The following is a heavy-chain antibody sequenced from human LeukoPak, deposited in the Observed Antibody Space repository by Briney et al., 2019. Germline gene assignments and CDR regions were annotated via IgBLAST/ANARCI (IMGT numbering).Heavy chain of an antibody. CDR3: ARGRAWGYHHFDY. D-gene: IGHD7-27*01. CDR2: INHSGST. Sequence: SETLSLTCAVYGGSFSGYYWSWIRQPPGKGLEWIGEINHSGSTNYNPSLKSRVTISVDTSKNQFSLKLSSVTAADTAVYYCARGRAWGYHHFDYWGQGTLVTVSS. V-gene: IGHV4-34*01. CDR1: GGSFSGYY. J-gene: IGHJ4*02.